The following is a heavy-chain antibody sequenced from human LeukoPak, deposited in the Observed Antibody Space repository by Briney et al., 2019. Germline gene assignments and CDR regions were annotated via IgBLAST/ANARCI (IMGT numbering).Heavy chain of an antibody. D-gene: IGHD5-18*01. Sequence: SETLSLTCAVYGGSFSGYYWSWIRQPPGKGLEWIGEINYSGSTNCNPSLKSRVTISVDTSKNQFSLTLSSVTAADTAVYYCARARQIQLWHSMPFNYWGQGTLVTVSS. CDR3: ARARQIQLWHSMPFNY. CDR1: GGSFSGYY. CDR2: INYSGST. J-gene: IGHJ4*02. V-gene: IGHV4-34*01.